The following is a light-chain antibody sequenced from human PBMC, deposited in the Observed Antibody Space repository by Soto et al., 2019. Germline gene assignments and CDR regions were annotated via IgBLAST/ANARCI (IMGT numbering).Light chain of an antibody. CDR2: DGS. Sequence: QSALTQPASVSGSPGQSITISCTGTSSDVGGYNYVSWYQQHPGKAPKLMIYDGSNRPSGGSNRFSGSKSCNTASLTISGPQAGDGADNSRSSYTSRRLYVFGPGPKVPAL. J-gene: IGLJ1*01. CDR1: SSDVGGYNY. CDR3: SSYTSRRLYV. V-gene: IGLV2-14*01.